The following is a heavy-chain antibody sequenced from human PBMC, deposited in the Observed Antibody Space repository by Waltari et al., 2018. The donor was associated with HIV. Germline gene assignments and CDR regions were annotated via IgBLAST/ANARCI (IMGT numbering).Heavy chain of an antibody. CDR1: GFPFSTYA. Sequence: EVQLLESGGGLIQPGGSLSLSCAASGFPFSTYALSWVRQAPGKGLEWVSVISGDGSTYYADSVKGRFIISRDNSKSTVYLQMNDLRAEDTALYYCAKIVVVAGTSADFWGQGVVVTVSS. J-gene: IGHJ4*02. CDR3: AKIVVVAGTSADF. V-gene: IGHV3-23*01. D-gene: IGHD2-21*02. CDR2: ISGDGST.